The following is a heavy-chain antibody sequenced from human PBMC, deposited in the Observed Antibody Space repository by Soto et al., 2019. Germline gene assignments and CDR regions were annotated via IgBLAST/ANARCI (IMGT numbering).Heavy chain of an antibody. CDR3: ASHRIVGVVSSSPSAFDS. Sequence: QLQLQQSGPGLVKPSETLSLTCTVSGGSIGSDHYYWGWIRQSPGKGLEWIASIYYSGDTYFNPSLRSRVSLSVDTSKNPFSLNVNSMTAADTAIYFCASHRIVGVVSSSPSAFDSWAQGTLVTVSS. CDR2: IYYSGDT. CDR1: GGSIGSDHYY. J-gene: IGHJ4*02. V-gene: IGHV4-39*01. D-gene: IGHD2-15*01.